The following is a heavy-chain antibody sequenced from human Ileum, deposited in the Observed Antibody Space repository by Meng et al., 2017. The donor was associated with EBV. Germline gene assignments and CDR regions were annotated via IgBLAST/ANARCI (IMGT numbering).Heavy chain of an antibody. CDR1: GGAISSSSYY. CDR3: ARSIVVVPAAIYY. CDR2: IYYSGST. J-gene: IGHJ4*02. D-gene: IGHD2-2*01. V-gene: IGHV4-39*01. Sequence: LQVWELGPGLVKPSETLFITFTVSGGAISSSSYYWGWIRQPQGKGLEWIGSIYYSGSTYYNPSLKSRVTISVDTSKNQFSLKLSSVTAADTAVYYCARSIVVVPAAIYYWGQGTLVTVSS.